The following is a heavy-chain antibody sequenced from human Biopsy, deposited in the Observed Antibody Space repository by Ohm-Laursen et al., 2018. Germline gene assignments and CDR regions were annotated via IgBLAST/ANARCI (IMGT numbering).Heavy chain of an antibody. D-gene: IGHD6-19*01. J-gene: IGHJ3*02. CDR2: ISYSRDT. V-gene: IGHV4-59*08. CDR1: GGSISGSS. Sequence: SDTLSLTCTVSGGSISGSSWSWIRQAPGKGLEWIGYISYSRDTSYNPSLKSRITISVDTSKNHFSLKLTSVTAAETAVYYCAKHGSGWTGDDAFHIWGQGTMVTVSS. CDR3: AKHGSGWTGDDAFHI.